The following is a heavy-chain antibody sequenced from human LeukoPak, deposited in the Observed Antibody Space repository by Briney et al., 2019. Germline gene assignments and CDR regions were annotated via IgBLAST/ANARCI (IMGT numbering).Heavy chain of an antibody. CDR1: GYTFTGYY. J-gene: IGHJ6*03. Sequence: GASVKVSCKASGYTFTGYYMHWVRQAPGQGLEWMGWINPNSGGTNYAQRFQGRVTMTRDTSITTAYMELSRLTSDDTAAYYCATGRGYSYGCESEDFYYMDVWGKGTTVTVSS. D-gene: IGHD5-18*01. CDR2: INPNSGGT. V-gene: IGHV1-2*02. CDR3: ATGRGYSYGCESEDFYYMDV.